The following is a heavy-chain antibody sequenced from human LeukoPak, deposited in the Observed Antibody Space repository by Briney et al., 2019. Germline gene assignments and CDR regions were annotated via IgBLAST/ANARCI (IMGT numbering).Heavy chain of an antibody. J-gene: IGHJ4*02. CDR2: MNPNSGNT. CDR3: ARTDYDFWSGYSSGTDY. D-gene: IGHD3-3*01. Sequence: ASVKVSCKASGYTFTSYDINWVRQATGQGLEWMGWMNPNSGNTGYAQKFQGRVTMTRNTSISTAYMEPSSLRSEDTAVYYCARTDYDFWSGYSSGTDYWGQGTLVTVSS. V-gene: IGHV1-8*01. CDR1: GYTFTSYD.